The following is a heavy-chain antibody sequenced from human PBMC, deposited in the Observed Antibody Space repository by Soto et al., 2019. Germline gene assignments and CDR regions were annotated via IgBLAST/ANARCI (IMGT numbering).Heavy chain of an antibody. D-gene: IGHD3-22*01. CDR2: MYYSGNT. J-gene: IGHJ6*02. CDR3: ARMVRYYYDSSQYGMDV. V-gene: IGHV4-59*01. Sequence: SETLSLTCTVSGGSISSYYWSWLRQPPGKGLEWIAYMYYSGNTNYNPSLKSRVTMAVDTSKRQFSLKLRSVTAADTAVYYCARMVRYYYDSSQYGMDVWGQGTTITVSS. CDR1: GGSISSYY.